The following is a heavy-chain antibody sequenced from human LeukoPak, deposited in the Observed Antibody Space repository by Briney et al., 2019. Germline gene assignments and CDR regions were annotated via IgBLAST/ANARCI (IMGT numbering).Heavy chain of an antibody. Sequence: PGGSLRLSCAASGFTFSTYEMNWVRQAPGKGLEWVSYISSTGSNIYYADSVKGRFTISRDNAKNSLYLLMNSLRTEDTAVYYCAARYYYDGSGDYWGQGTLVTVSS. V-gene: IGHV3-48*03. D-gene: IGHD3-22*01. J-gene: IGHJ4*02. CDR1: GFTFSTYE. CDR2: ISSTGSNI. CDR3: AARYYYDGSGDY.